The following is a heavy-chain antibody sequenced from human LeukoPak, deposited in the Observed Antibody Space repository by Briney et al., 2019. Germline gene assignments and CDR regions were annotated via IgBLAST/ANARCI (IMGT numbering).Heavy chain of an antibody. Sequence: SETLSLTCAVSGGSISSSNWWSWVRQPPGQGLEWIGEIYHSGSTNYNPSLKSRVTISVDKSKNQFSLKLSSVTAADTAVYYCARRPEWELHSDYWGQGTLVTVSS. D-gene: IGHD1-26*01. CDR1: GGSISSSNW. J-gene: IGHJ4*02. CDR3: ARRPEWELHSDY. V-gene: IGHV4-4*02. CDR2: IYHSGST.